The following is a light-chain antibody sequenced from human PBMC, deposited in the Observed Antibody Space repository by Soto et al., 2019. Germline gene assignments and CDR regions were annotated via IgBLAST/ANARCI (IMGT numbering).Light chain of an antibody. J-gene: IGKJ1*01. Sequence: DIQLTQSPSFLSASVGDGVIITCRASQDIASYLAWYQQKPGKAPKLLIYDVSTLESGVPSRFSGSGSGTEFTLTVSSLQPEDFANYYCQQVNYYPLTFGQGTKVEIK. CDR3: QQVNYYPLT. V-gene: IGKV1-9*01. CDR2: DVS. CDR1: QDIASY.